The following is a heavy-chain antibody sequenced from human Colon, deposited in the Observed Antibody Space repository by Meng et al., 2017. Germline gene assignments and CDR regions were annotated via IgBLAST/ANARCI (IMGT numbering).Heavy chain of an antibody. V-gene: IGHV1-46*01. D-gene: IGHD3-10*01. CDR2: INLSGVST. CDR1: GYPFTSYY. CDR3: ARDQRYHTVRGIVVGLDY. Sequence: VKLVAAGADWKKPGSPCNNSSKASGYPFTSYYIHWARQAPGQGLEWMGVINLSGVSTAQKFQGRLTLTRDTSTSTVYMELSSLTSEDTAVYYCARDQRYHTVRGIVVGLDYWGQGALVTVSS. J-gene: IGHJ4*02.